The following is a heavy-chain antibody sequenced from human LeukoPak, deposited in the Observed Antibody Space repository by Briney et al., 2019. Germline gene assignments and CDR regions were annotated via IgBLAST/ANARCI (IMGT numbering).Heavy chain of an antibody. V-gene: IGHV3-30*18. Sequence: PGRSLRLSCAASGFTFSSYGMHWVRQAPGKGLEWVAVISYDGSNKYYADSVKGRFTISRDNSKNTLYLQMNSLRAEDTAVYYCAKDRGGKRPPLNYFDYWGQGALVTVSS. CDR2: ISYDGSNK. CDR3: AKDRGGKRPPLNYFDY. J-gene: IGHJ4*02. CDR1: GFTFSSYG. D-gene: IGHD2-15*01.